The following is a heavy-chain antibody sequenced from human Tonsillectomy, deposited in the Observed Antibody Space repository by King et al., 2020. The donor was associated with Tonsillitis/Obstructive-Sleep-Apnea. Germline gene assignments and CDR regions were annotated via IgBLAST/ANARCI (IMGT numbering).Heavy chain of an antibody. D-gene: IGHD6-13*01. V-gene: IGHV3-7*03. CDR3: ARDKGSSWDFYYGMDV. Sequence: VQLVESGGGLVQPGGSLRLSCAASGFTFSSYWMSWVRQAPGKGLEWVANIKQDGSEKYYVDSVKGRFTISRDNAKNSLYLQMNSLRAEDTAVYYCARDKGSSWDFYYGMDVWGQGNTVTVSS. J-gene: IGHJ6*02. CDR2: IKQDGSEK. CDR1: GFTFSSYW.